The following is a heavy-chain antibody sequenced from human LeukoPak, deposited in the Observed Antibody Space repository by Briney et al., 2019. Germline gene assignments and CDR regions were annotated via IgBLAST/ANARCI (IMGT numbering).Heavy chain of an antibody. Sequence: SETLSLTCTVSGGSISSSSYCWGWIRQPPGKGLEWIGSIYYSGSTYYNPSLKSRVTITVDTSKNQFSLKLSSVTAADTAVYYCARHRSSGSLPIHYDYWGQGTLVTVSS. D-gene: IGHD3-10*01. CDR2: IYYSGST. CDR3: ARHRSSGSLPIHYDY. J-gene: IGHJ4*02. CDR1: GGSISSSSYC. V-gene: IGHV4-39*01.